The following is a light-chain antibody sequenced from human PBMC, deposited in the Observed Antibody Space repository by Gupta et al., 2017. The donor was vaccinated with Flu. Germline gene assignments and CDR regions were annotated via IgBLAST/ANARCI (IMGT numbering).Light chain of an antibody. V-gene: IGKV3-15*01. Sequence: EVVMTQSPATLSVSPGERATLSCRASQSISNHLAWYQQKPGQSPRLLIYGASTRATGFPARFSGSGSGTEFTLTISSLQSEDFAVYYCQHYHSRPITFGEGTKVEI. CDR1: QSISNH. CDR2: GAS. CDR3: QHYHSRPIT. J-gene: IGKJ4*01.